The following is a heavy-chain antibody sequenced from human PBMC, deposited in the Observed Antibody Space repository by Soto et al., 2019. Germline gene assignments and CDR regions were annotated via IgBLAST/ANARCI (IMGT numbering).Heavy chain of an antibody. CDR3: ATIFDSSGYYYGNNWFDP. Sequence: PSETLSLTCAVSGASISSCDYYWSWIRQHPGKGLEWIGYIYYSGSTYYNPSLKSRVTMSLDTSKNQFSLKLRSVTAADTAVYYCATIFDSSGYYYGNNWFDPWGQGTLVTVS. CDR1: GASISSCDYY. J-gene: IGHJ5*02. CDR2: IYYSGST. D-gene: IGHD3-22*01. V-gene: IGHV4-31*11.